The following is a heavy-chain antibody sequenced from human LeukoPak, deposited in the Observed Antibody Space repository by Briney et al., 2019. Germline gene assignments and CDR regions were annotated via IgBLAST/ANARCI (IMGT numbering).Heavy chain of an antibody. J-gene: IGHJ5*02. Sequence: SETLSLTCTVSGGSISSYYWSWIRQPPGKGLEWIGYIYYSGSTSYNPSLKSRVTISVDTSKNQFSLKLSSVTAADTAVYYCARSGDIVVVPASNWFDPWGQGTLVTVSS. CDR2: IYYSGST. D-gene: IGHD2-2*01. V-gene: IGHV4-59*01. CDR3: ARSGDIVVVPASNWFDP. CDR1: GGSISSYY.